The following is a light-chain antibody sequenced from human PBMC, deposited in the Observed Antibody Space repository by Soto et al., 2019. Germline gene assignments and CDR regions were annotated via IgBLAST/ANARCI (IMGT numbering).Light chain of an antibody. CDR2: DVS. J-gene: IGLJ1*01. CDR3: CSSGGSPTYV. Sequence: QSVLTQPRSVSGSPGQSVTISCTGTSSDVGGYNYVSWYQQHPGKAPKLMIYDVSKRPSGVPDRFSGSKSGNTASLTISGLQAEDEADYYCCSSGGSPTYVFGTGTQLTVL. CDR1: SSDVGGYNY. V-gene: IGLV2-11*01.